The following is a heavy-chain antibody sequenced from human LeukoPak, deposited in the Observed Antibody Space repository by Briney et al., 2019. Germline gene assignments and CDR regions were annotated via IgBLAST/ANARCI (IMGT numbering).Heavy chain of an antibody. J-gene: IGHJ3*02. V-gene: IGHV4-39*07. CDR2: IYYSGST. D-gene: IGHD1-26*01. CDR3: AREGAPYSGSYYEHDAFDI. Sequence: PSETLSLTCTVSGGSISSSSYYWGWIRQPPGKGLEWIGSIYYSGSTYYNPSLKSRVTISVDTSKNQFSLKLSSVTAADTAVYYCAREGAPYSGSYYEHDAFDIWGQGTMVTVSS. CDR1: GGSISSSSYY.